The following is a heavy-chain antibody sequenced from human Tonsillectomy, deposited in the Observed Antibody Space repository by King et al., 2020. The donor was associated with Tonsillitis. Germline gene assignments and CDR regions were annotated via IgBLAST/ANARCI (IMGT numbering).Heavy chain of an antibody. CDR2: ISGSGGST. D-gene: IGHD1-26*01. CDR1: GFTFSSYA. J-gene: IGHJ4*02. V-gene: IGHV3-23*04. CDR3: AKGHQLELLFPLPPDRYYFDY. Sequence: VQLVESGGGLVQPGGSLRLSCAASGFTFSSYAMSWVRQAPGKGLEWVSAISGSGGSTYYADSVKGRFTISRDNSKNTLYLQMNSLRAEDTAVYYCAKGHQLELLFPLPPDRYYFDYWGQGTLVTVSS.